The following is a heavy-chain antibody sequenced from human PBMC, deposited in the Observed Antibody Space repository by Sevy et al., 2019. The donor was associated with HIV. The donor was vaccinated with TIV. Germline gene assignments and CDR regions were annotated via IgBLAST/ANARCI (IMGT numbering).Heavy chain of an antibody. V-gene: IGHV3-23*01. CDR2: ISGSGGST. Sequence: GGCLRLSCAASGFTFSSYAMSWVRQAPGKGLEWVSAISGSGGSTYYSDSVKGRFTISRDNSKNTLYLQMNSLRAEDTAVYYCAKDLAMIVLVTDDAFDIWGHGTMVTVSS. CDR1: GFTFSSYA. D-gene: IGHD3-22*01. J-gene: IGHJ3*02. CDR3: AKDLAMIVLVTDDAFDI.